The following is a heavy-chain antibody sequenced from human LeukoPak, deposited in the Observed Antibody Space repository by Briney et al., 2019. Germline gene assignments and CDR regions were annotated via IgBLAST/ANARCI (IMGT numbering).Heavy chain of an antibody. Sequence: TSETLSLTCTVPGGSITSYYWSWIRQPPGKGLEWIGYIYYTGSTNYNPSLKSRVTMFVDMSKNQFSLRLSSVTAADTAVYYCARHRAYSSSSPFDYWGQGTLVTVSS. V-gene: IGHV4-59*08. J-gene: IGHJ4*02. D-gene: IGHD6-6*01. CDR3: ARHRAYSSSSPFDY. CDR2: IYYTGST. CDR1: GGSITSYY.